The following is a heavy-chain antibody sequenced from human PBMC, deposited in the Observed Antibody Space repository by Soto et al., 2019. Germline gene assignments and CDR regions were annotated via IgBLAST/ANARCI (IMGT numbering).Heavy chain of an antibody. CDR1: GGTFSSYA. CDR3: ARHVPAAGYYDGMDV. Sequence: QVQLVQSGAEVKKPGSSVKVSCKASGGTFSSYAISWVRQAPGQGLEWMGGIIPIFGTANYAQKFQGRVTIPADESTTTAYRGRSSLRSEDTAVYYCARHVPAAGYYDGMDVWGQGTTVTVSS. CDR2: IIPIFGTA. V-gene: IGHV1-69*12. J-gene: IGHJ6*02. D-gene: IGHD2-2*01.